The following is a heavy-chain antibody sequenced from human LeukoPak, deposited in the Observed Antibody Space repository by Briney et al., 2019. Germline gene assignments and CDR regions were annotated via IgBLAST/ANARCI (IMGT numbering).Heavy chain of an antibody. J-gene: IGHJ6*02. Sequence: SVTVSSKASGGTFIIYTISWVRQAPGQGLEWMGRIIPILGIANYARKFQGRVTITADKSTSTAYMELSSLRSEDTAVYYCARHVDTAMVIWDHNYYYYGMDVWGQGTTVTVSS. CDR3: ARHVDTAMVIWDHNYYYYGMDV. CDR2: IIPILGIA. D-gene: IGHD5-18*01. CDR1: GGTFIIYT. V-gene: IGHV1-69*02.